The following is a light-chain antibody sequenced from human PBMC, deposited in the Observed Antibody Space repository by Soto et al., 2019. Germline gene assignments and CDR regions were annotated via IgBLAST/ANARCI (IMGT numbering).Light chain of an antibody. CDR1: SSNIGSNT. Sequence: QSVLTQPPSASGTPGQRVTISCSGSSSNIGSNTVSWYQQLQGTAPKLLIYGNNQRPSGVPARFSCSKSGTSASLAISGLQSEDEADYYCAAWDDRLNGVVFGGGTKVTVL. V-gene: IGLV1-44*01. CDR3: AAWDDRLNGVV. J-gene: IGLJ2*01. CDR2: GNN.